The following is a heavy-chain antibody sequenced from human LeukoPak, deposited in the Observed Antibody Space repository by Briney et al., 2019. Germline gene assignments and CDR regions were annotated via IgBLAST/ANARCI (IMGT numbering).Heavy chain of an antibody. J-gene: IGHJ4*02. D-gene: IGHD2-21*02. CDR2: IKQDGSEK. V-gene: IGHV3-7*03. CDR1: GFSLKDHE. Sequence: GGSLRLSCAATGFSLKDHEMHWVRQAPGKGLEWVANIKQDGSEKYYVDSVKGRFTISRDNAKNSLYLQMNSLRAEDTAVYYCARRTYCGGDCYYEDYWGQGTLVTVSS. CDR3: ARRTYCGGDCYYEDY.